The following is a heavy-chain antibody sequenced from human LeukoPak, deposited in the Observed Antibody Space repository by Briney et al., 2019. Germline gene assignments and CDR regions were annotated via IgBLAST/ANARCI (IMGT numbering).Heavy chain of an antibody. D-gene: IGHD6-13*01. CDR3: ALDRIAAHHNWFDP. CDR2: ISEYNGNR. CDR1: GYTFVSYG. J-gene: IGHJ5*02. V-gene: IGHV1-18*01. Sequence: ASXKVSCKASGYTFVSYGITWVRQAPGQGLEGMGWISEYNGNRKFAQNFQGRVTMTTDRYTKTDYMEVRRLRENDTAVYYCALDRIAAHHNWFDPWGQGTLVTVSS.